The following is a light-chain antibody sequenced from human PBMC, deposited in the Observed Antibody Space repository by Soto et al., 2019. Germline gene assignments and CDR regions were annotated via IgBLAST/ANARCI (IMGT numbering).Light chain of an antibody. CDR2: AAS. Sequence: DIQMTQSPSSLSASVGDRVTITCRASQDIAKYLAWYHQKGGKVPKLLIYAASTLQSGVPSRFSGSGSGTDFTLTISSLQPEDVATYYCQKYNSAPWTFGQGTKVEIK. CDR3: QKYNSAPWT. V-gene: IGKV1-27*01. CDR1: QDIAKY. J-gene: IGKJ1*01.